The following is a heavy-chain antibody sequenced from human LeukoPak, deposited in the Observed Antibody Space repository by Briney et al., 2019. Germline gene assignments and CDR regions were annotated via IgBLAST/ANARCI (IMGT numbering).Heavy chain of an antibody. CDR2: ISGSGGST. J-gene: IGHJ4*02. CDR3: AKRDAVADFFDY. CDR1: GFTFSSYA. V-gene: IGHV3-23*01. D-gene: IGHD6-19*01. Sequence: GGSLRLSCAASGFTFSSYAMSWVRQALGKGLEWVSAISGSGGSTYYADSVKGRFTISRDNSKNTLYLQMNSLRAEDTAVYYCAKRDAVADFFDYWGQGTLVTVSS.